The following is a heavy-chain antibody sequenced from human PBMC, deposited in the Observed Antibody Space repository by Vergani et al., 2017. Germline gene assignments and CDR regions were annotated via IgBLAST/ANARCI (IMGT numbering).Heavy chain of an antibody. CDR3: ASSTIADDAFDI. CDR1: GGSISSYY. V-gene: IGHV4-59*01. J-gene: IGHJ3*02. Sequence: QVQLQESGPGLVKPSETLSLTCTVSGGSISSYYWSWIRQPPGKGLEWIGYIYYSGSTNYNPSLKSRVTISVDTSKNQFSLKLSSVTAADTAVYYCASSTIADDAFDIRGQGTMVTVSS. CDR2: IYYSGST. D-gene: IGHD1-26*01.